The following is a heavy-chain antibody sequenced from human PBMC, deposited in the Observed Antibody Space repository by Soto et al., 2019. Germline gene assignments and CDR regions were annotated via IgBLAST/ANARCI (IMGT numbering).Heavy chain of an antibody. D-gene: IGHD5-18*01. CDR1: GYTFTSYG. CDR3: ARDLPMVRNYYYYYGMDV. V-gene: IGHV1-18*04. CDR2: ISAYNGNT. Sequence: AASVKVSCKASGYTFTSYGISWVRQAPGQGLEWMGWISAYNGNTNYAQKLQGRVTMTTDTSTSTAYMELRSLRSDDTAVYYCARDLPMVRNYYYYYGMDVWGQGTTVTVSS. J-gene: IGHJ6*02.